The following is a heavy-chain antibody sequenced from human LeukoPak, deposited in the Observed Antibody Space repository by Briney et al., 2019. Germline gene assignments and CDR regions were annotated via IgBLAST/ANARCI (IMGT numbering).Heavy chain of an antibody. CDR2: INHSGST. Sequence: SETLSLTCAVYGGSFSGYYWSWIRQPPGKGLEWIGEINHSGSTNYNPSLKSRVTMSVDTSRNQFSLKRSSGTAADTAVYYCAREGVAAAGQTLDYWGQGTLVTVSS. CDR1: GGSFSGYY. V-gene: IGHV4-34*01. CDR3: AREGVAAAGQTLDY. D-gene: IGHD6-13*01. J-gene: IGHJ4*02.